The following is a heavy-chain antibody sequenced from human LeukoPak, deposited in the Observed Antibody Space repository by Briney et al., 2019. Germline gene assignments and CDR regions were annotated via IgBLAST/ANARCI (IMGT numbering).Heavy chain of an antibody. CDR1: GYTFTNYY. Sequence: GASVKVSCKASGYTFTNYYMYWVRQAPGQGLEWRGIINLSVGGTTYAQKFKGRVTMTRDTSTSAVYMELSSLRSEDTALYYCARAYYYDSSAYYPGGDYWGQGTLVTVSS. D-gene: IGHD3-22*01. J-gene: IGHJ4*02. V-gene: IGHV1-46*01. CDR2: INLSVGGT. CDR3: ARAYYYDSSAYYPGGDY.